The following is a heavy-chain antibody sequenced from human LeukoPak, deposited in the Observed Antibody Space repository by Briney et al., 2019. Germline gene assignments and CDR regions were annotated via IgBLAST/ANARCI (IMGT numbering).Heavy chain of an antibody. CDR1: GFTFSSYA. J-gene: IGHJ4*02. CDR3: AKDRDYYDD. V-gene: IGHV3-23*01. CDR2: ISGSGGST. Sequence: GGSLRLSCAASGFTFSSYAVSWVRQAPGKGLEWVSAISGSGGSTYYADSVRGRFTISRDNSKNTMYLQMNSLRADDTAVYYCAKDRDYYDDWGQGTLVTVSS.